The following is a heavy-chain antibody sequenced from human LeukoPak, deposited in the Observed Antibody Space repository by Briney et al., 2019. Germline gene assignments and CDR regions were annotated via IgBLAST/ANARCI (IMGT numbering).Heavy chain of an antibody. J-gene: IGHJ5*02. CDR1: GGSIPDSTYY. V-gene: IGHV4-39*01. CDR2: IFYTGNT. D-gene: IGHD3-22*01. CDR3: ARQSSGYYYGWFDP. Sequence: SETLSLTCTVSGGSIPDSTYYWAWIRQPPGKGLEWIATIFYTGNTHYNPSLKSRVTMSVDTVKNQFSLNLNSVTAADTAVYYCARQSSGYYYGWFDPWGQGTLVTVSS.